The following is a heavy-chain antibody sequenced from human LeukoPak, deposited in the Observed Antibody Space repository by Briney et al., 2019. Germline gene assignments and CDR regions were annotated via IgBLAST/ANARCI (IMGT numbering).Heavy chain of an antibody. V-gene: IGHV3-48*01. D-gene: IGHD2-15*01. CDR3: ARDRPYPPSIVVVVAAITDAFDI. Sequence: PGGSLRLSCAASGFTFSTYSMNWVRQAPGKGLEWVSYISGSSSTIYYADSVKGRFTISRDNAKNSLYLQMNSLRAEDTAVYYCARDRPYPPSIVVVVAAITDAFDIWGQGTMVTVSS. CDR2: ISGSSSTI. J-gene: IGHJ3*02. CDR1: GFTFSTYS.